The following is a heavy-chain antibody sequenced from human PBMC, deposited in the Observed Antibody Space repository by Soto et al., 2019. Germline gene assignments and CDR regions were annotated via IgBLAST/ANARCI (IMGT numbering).Heavy chain of an antibody. CDR2: INHSGST. CDR1: GGSFSGYY. J-gene: IGHJ6*02. Sequence: ETLSLTCAVYGGSFSGYYWSWIRQPPGKGLEWIGEINHSGSTNYNPSLKSRVTISVDTSKNQFSLKLSSVTAADTAVYYCARVSYYGSGSYYDGYYYGMDVWGQGTTVTVSS. V-gene: IGHV4-34*01. D-gene: IGHD3-10*01. CDR3: ARVSYYGSGSYYDGYYYGMDV.